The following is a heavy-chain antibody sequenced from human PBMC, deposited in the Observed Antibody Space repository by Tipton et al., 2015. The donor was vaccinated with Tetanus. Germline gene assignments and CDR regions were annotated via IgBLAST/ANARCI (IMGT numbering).Heavy chain of an antibody. Sequence: GSLRLSCAASGFTVSSNFMTWVRQAPGEGLEWVSIIYSGGTTYYADSVKGRFTISRDNAKNSLFLQMSSLRDEDTAVYFCATSPREAGDYWGQGTRVTVSS. J-gene: IGHJ4*02. CDR2: IYSGGTT. CDR3: ATSPREAGDY. D-gene: IGHD6-19*01. CDR1: GFTVSSNF. V-gene: IGHV3-53*01.